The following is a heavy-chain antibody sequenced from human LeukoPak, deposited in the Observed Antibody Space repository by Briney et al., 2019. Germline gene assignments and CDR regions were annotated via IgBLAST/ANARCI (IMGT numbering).Heavy chain of an antibody. CDR2: IYYSGST. CDR1: GGSISSSSYY. Sequence: KASETLSLTCTVSGGSISSSSYYWGWIRQPPGKGLEWIGSIYYSGSTYYNPSLKSRVTISVDTSKNQFSLKLSSVTAADTAVYYCARLYDYVWGSYHYFDYWGQGTLVTVSS. V-gene: IGHV4-39*01. CDR3: ARLYDYVWGSYHYFDY. J-gene: IGHJ4*02. D-gene: IGHD3-16*01.